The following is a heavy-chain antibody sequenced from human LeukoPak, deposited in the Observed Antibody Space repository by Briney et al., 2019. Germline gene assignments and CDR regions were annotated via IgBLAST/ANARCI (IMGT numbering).Heavy chain of an antibody. CDR2: ISWNSGSI. Sequence: SGGSLRLSCAASGFTFSSYAMSWVRQAPGKGLEWLSGISWNSGSIDQADSVKGRFTISRDNAKNSLYLEMNSLRAEDTALYYCAKDRMIYSSGWLDYWGHGTLVTVSS. CDR3: AKDRMIYSSGWLDY. D-gene: IGHD6-19*01. J-gene: IGHJ4*01. V-gene: IGHV3-9*01. CDR1: GFTFSSYA.